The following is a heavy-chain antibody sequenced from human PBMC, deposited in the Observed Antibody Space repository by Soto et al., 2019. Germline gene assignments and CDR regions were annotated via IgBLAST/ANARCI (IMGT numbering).Heavy chain of an antibody. V-gene: IGHV4-59*01. CDR1: GGSISSYY. CDR2: IYYSGST. CDR3: ARARIADYFDY. Sequence: SETLSLTCTVSGGSISSYYWSWIRQPPGKGLEWIGYIYYSGSTNYNPSHKSRNTISEDTSKNQFSLKLSSVTAADTAVYYCARARIADYFDYWGQGTLVTVS. J-gene: IGHJ4*02.